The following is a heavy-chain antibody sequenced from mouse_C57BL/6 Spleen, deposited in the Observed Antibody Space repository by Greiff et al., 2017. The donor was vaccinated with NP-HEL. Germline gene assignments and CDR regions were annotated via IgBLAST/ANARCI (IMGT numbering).Heavy chain of an antibody. V-gene: IGHV1-52*01. CDR1: GYTFTSYW. CDR2: IYPSDSET. Sequence: VQLQQSGAELVRPGSSVKLSCKASGYTFTSYWMHWVKQRPIPGLEWIGNIYPSDSETHYNQKFNDQATLTVDKSSSTAYMQLSSLTSEDSAAYDGARGHDGYYAGGFAYWGQGTLVTVSA. D-gene: IGHD2-3*01. J-gene: IGHJ3*01. CDR3: ARGHDGYYAGGFAY.